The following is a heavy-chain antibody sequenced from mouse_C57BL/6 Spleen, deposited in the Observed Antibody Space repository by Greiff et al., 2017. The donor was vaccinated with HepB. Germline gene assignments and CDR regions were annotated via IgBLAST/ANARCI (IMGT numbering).Heavy chain of an antibody. CDR1: GYTFTDYE. CDR2: IDPETGGT. D-gene: IGHD1-2*01. V-gene: IGHV1-15*01. Sequence: QVQLQQSGAELVRPGASVTLSCKASGYTFTDYEMHWVKQTPVHGLEWIGAIDPETGGTAYNQKFKGKAILTADKSSSTAYMELRSLTSEDSAVYYCTRSTAPAMDYWGQGTSVTVSS. CDR3: TRSTAPAMDY. J-gene: IGHJ4*01.